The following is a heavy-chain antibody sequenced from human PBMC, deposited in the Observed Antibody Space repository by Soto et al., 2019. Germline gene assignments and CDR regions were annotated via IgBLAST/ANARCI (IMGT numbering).Heavy chain of an antibody. Sequence: QVQLVQSGAEVKKPGASVKVSCKASGYTFTSYGISWVRQAPGQGLEWMGWISAYNGNTNYAQKLQGRVTMTTDTTTSTAYMEVRSLRSDDTAVYYCARGGGDCSSTSCYHLVSGEFDYWGQGTLVTVSS. V-gene: IGHV1-18*01. J-gene: IGHJ4*02. D-gene: IGHD2-2*01. CDR2: ISAYNGNT. CDR3: ARGGGDCSSTSCYHLVSGEFDY. CDR1: GYTFTSYG.